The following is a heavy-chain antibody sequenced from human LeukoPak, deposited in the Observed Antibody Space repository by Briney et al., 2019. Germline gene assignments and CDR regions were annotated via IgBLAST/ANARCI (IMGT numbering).Heavy chain of an antibody. J-gene: IGHJ4*02. CDR2: IYHSGST. Sequence: SETLSLTCTVSGFSINSGYYWGWIRQPPGKGLEWIGNIYHSGSTYYNPSLKSRVTISVDTSKNQFSLKLSSVTAADTAVYYCARIGRSPSGSYDYWGQGTLVTVSS. D-gene: IGHD1-26*01. V-gene: IGHV4-38-2*02. CDR1: GFSINSGYY. CDR3: ARIGRSPSGSYDY.